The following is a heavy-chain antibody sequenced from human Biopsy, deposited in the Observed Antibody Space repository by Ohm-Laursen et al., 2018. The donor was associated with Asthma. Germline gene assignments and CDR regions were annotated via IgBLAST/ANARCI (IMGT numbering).Heavy chain of an antibody. CDR2: ISVYNGNT. J-gene: IGHJ6*02. CDR1: GYTFSSAG. D-gene: IGHD3-10*01. CDR3: ARAVDYSHYYGIDV. Sequence: SSVKVSCKASGYTFSSAGITWVRQAPGQGLEWMGWISVYNGNTKVAQKLQDRVTMITDTSTSTAYMELRSLRSDDTAVYFCARAVDYSHYYGIDVWGQGTTVTVS. V-gene: IGHV1-18*01.